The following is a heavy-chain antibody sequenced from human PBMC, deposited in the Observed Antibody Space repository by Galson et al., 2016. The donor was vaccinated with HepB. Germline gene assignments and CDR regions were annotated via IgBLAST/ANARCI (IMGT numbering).Heavy chain of an antibody. CDR2: IFYSGST. CDR3: AGNYYDSSGYLGV. CDR1: GASISNYY. J-gene: IGHJ6*04. D-gene: IGHD3-22*01. V-gene: IGHV4-59*01. Sequence: ETLSLTCTVSGASISNYYWSWIRKSPGKGLEWIGYIFYSGSTNYNPSLKSRVTISVDTSKNQFSLKLSSVTAADTAVYYCAGNYYDSSGYLGVWGKGTLVIVSS.